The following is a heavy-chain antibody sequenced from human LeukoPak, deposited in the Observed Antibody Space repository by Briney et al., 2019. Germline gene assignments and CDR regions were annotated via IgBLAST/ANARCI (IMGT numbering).Heavy chain of an antibody. V-gene: IGHV4-34*01. D-gene: IGHD2-2*01. CDR3: ARGSPYCSSTSCYCNWFDP. J-gene: IGHJ5*02. CDR1: GGSFSGYY. Sequence: PSETLSLTCAVYGGSFSGYYWSWIRQPPGKGLEWIGEINHSGSTNYNPSLKSRVTISVDTSKNQFSLKLSSVTAADTAVYYCARGSPYCSSTSCYCNWFDPWGQGTLVTVSS. CDR2: INHSGST.